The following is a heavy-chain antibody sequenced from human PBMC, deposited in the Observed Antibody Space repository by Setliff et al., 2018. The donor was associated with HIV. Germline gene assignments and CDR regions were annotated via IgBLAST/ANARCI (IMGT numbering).Heavy chain of an antibody. Sequence: SETLSLTCSISGGSISFYYWNWLRQTPGKGLEWIAYTFDNGNTHYHPSLEIRVTLSLDTSRNLFSLRLASVTAADTAVYYCAREERKAPAGSGYYYYGMDVWGQGTMVTVSS. CDR2: TFDNGNT. J-gene: IGHJ6*02. V-gene: IGHV4-59*01. CDR3: AREERKAPAGSGYYYYGMDV. D-gene: IGHD6-13*01. CDR1: GGSISFYY.